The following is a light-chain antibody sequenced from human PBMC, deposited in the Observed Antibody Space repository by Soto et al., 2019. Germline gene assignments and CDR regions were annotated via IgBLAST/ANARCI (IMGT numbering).Light chain of an antibody. V-gene: IGKV3-20*01. J-gene: IGKJ4*01. CDR2: GAS. Sequence: ENVLTQSQGTLSLSPGERATLSCRASQSLSSSYLAWYQQKPGQAPRLLIYGASSRATGIPDRFSGSGSGTDFTLTISRLEPEDFAVYYCQQFATSPLTFGGGTKVDI. CDR1: QSLSSSY. CDR3: QQFATSPLT.